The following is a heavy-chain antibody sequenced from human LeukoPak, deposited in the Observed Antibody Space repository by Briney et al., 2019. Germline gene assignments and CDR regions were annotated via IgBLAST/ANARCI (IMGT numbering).Heavy chain of an antibody. D-gene: IGHD2-8*01. Sequence: ASVKVSCKASGFTFTSSAVQWVRQARGQRLEWIGWIVVGSSNTNYAQKFQERVTITRDMSTSTAYMELSSLRSEDTAVYYCATVSPNGLSAYYYYGMDVWGQGTTVTVSS. CDR3: ATVSPNGLSAYYYYGMDV. CDR1: GFTFTSSA. CDR2: IVVGSSNT. V-gene: IGHV1-58*01. J-gene: IGHJ6*02.